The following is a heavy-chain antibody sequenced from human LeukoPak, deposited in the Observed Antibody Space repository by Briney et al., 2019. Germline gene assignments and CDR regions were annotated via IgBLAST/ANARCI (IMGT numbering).Heavy chain of an antibody. CDR1: GGSISSYY. CDR3: ARESGDGYNTA. J-gene: IGHJ5*02. V-gene: IGHV4-59*01. Sequence: ASETLSLTCTVSGGSISSYYWSWIRQPPGKGLEWIGYIYYSGSTNYNPSLKSRVTISVDTSKNQFSLKLSSVTAADTAVYYCARESGDGYNTAWGQGTPVTVSS. CDR2: IYYSGST. D-gene: IGHD5-24*01.